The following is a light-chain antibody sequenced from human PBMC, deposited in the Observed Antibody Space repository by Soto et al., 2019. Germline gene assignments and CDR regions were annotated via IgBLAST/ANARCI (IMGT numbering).Light chain of an antibody. V-gene: IGLV2-14*01. J-gene: IGLJ2*01. CDR1: SSDVGAYNY. CDR2: EVS. Sequence: QSVLTQPASVSGSPGQSITISCTGTSSDVGAYNYVSWFQQHPGKAPKVMIYEVSNRPSGVSNRFSASKSGNTASLTIARLQADDEDNYYCSSYTRSSTVVFGGGTKLTVL. CDR3: SSYTRSSTVV.